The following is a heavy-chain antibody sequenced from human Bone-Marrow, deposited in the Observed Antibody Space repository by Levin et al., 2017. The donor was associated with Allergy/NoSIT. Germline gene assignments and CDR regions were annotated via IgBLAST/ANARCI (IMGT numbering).Heavy chain of an antibody. V-gene: IGHV3-23*01. J-gene: IGHJ4*02. CDR3: AKAGSSWYIEIDH. D-gene: IGHD6-13*01. Sequence: RGESLKISCAASGFTFSSFAMSWVRQAPGKGLEWVSTISGGGGNTNYADSVKGRFTISRDNSKNTLFLQMNSLTAEDTALYYCAKAGSSWYIEIDHWGQGTLVTVSS. CDR2: ISGGGGNT. CDR1: GFTFSSFA.